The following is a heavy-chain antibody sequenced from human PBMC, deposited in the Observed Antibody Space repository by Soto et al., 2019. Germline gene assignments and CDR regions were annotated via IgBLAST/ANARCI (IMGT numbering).Heavy chain of an antibody. CDR2: IYHSGST. J-gene: IGHJ5*02. CDR3: ARDLGGPEGAFDP. D-gene: IGHD3-16*01. CDR1: GGSISSGGYS. V-gene: IGHV4-30-2*01. Sequence: QLQLQESGSGLVKPSQTLSLTCAVSGGSISSGGYSWSWIRQPPGKGLEWIGYIYHSGSTYYNPSLKSRVTVSVDRSKNQFSLKLSSVTAADTAVYYCARDLGGPEGAFDPWGQGTLVTVSS.